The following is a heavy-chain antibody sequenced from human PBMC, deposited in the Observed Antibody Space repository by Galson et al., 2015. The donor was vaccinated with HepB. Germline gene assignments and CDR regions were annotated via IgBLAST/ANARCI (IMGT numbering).Heavy chain of an antibody. CDR3: ARSIGFRSPYGMDV. V-gene: IGHV3-48*04. Sequence: LRLSCAASGFTFSSYSMNWVRQAPGKGLEWVSYISSSSSTIYYADSVKGRFTISRDNAKNSLYLQMNSLRAEDTAVYYCARSIGFRSPYGMDVWGQGTTVTVSS. CDR1: GFTFSSYS. J-gene: IGHJ6*02. D-gene: IGHD3-10*01. CDR2: ISSSSSTI.